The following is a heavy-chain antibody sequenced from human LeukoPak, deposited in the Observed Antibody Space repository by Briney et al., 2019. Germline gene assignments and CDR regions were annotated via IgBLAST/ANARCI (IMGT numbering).Heavy chain of an antibody. D-gene: IGHD5-12*01. Sequence: ASVKISCKASGYTFTDYYMHWVQQAPGKGLEWMGRVDPEDGETIYAEKFQGRVTMTTETSTSTAYMELRSLRSDDTAVYYCARGPHERSGYPDDWGQGTLVTVSS. J-gene: IGHJ4*02. CDR2: VDPEDGET. CDR3: ARGPHERSGYPDD. V-gene: IGHV1-69-2*01. CDR1: GYTFTDYY.